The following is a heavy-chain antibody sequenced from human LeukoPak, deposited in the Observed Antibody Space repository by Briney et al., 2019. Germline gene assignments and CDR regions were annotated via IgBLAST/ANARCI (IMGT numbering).Heavy chain of an antibody. J-gene: IGHJ6*03. CDR3: GGILLCDCYPVTDC. D-gene: IGHD2-21*02. Sequence: GGTLRLFCAASGFTFSSYWMHWVRQAPGKGLVWVSRINSDGSSTSYADSVEGRFTISRDNAKNTLELQMNRLSAEDTAVYYWGGILLCDCYPVTDCWGNGTTVTV. CDR1: GFTFSSYW. V-gene: IGHV3-74*01. CDR2: INSDGSST.